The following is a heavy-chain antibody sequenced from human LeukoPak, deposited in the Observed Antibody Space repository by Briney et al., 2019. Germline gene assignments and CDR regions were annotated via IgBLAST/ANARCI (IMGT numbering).Heavy chain of an antibody. D-gene: IGHD6-13*01. Sequence: GGSLRLSCAAFGFTFSSSSMNWVRQAPGKGLEWVSYISGGSSTIHYADSVKGRFTISRDNAKNSLYLQMNSLRDEDTALYYCARDYGYSSSFDYWGQGTLVTVSA. V-gene: IGHV3-48*02. CDR3: ARDYGYSSSFDY. CDR1: GFTFSSSS. J-gene: IGHJ4*02. CDR2: ISGGSSTI.